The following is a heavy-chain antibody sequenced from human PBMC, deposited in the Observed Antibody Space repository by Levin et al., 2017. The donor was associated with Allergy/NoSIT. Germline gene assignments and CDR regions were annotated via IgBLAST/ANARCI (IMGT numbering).Heavy chain of an antibody. D-gene: IGHD5-18*01. CDR2: MNPNSGNT. CDR3: ARGLMPPGYSYGYYYYGMDV. CDR1: GYTFTSYD. V-gene: IGHV1-8*01. Sequence: ASVKVSCKASGYTFTSYDINWVRQATGQGLEWMGWMNPNSGNTGYAQKFQGRVTMTRNTSISTAYMELSSLRSEDTAVYYCARGLMPPGYSYGYYYYGMDVWGQGTTVTVSS. J-gene: IGHJ6*02.